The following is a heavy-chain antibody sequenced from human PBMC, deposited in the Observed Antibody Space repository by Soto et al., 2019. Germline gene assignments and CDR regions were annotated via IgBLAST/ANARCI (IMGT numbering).Heavy chain of an antibody. CDR3: ARGRMVRGVITDY. D-gene: IGHD3-10*01. CDR2: IYYSGST. CDR1: GGSVSSGSYY. Sequence: SETLSLTCTVSGGSVSSGSYYWSWIRQPPGKGLEWIGYIYYSGSTNYNPSLKSRVTISVDTSKNQFSLKLSSVTAADTAVYYCARGRMVRGVITDYWGQGTLVTVSS. J-gene: IGHJ4*02. V-gene: IGHV4-61*01.